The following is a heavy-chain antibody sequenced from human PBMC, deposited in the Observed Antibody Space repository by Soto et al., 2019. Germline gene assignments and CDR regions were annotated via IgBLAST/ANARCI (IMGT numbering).Heavy chain of an antibody. V-gene: IGHV3-23*01. CDR2: VSGNSGST. CDR1: GLTFQNHA. Sequence: SLRLSCTASGLTFQNHAMSWVRQAPGKGLEWVSVVSGNSGSTYYADSVRGRFTISRDNSKNTLYLQMNSLRAEDTALYYCARDPRVASRSYYFDYWGQGALVTVSS. D-gene: IGHD3-16*01. CDR3: ARDPRVASRSYYFDY. J-gene: IGHJ4*02.